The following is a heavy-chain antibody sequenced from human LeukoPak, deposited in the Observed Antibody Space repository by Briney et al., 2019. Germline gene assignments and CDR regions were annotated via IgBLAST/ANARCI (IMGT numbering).Heavy chain of an antibody. J-gene: IGHJ6*02. D-gene: IGHD6-19*01. V-gene: IGHV1-3*01. Sequence: GASVKVSCKASGYTFTSYAMHWVSQAPGQRLEWMGWIHAGNGNTKYSQKFQGRVTITRDTSASTAYMELSNLRSEDTAVYYCARVGSSGWSGYYYGMDVWGQGTTVTVSS. CDR3: ARVGSSGWSGYYYGMDV. CDR2: IHAGNGNT. CDR1: GYTFTSYA.